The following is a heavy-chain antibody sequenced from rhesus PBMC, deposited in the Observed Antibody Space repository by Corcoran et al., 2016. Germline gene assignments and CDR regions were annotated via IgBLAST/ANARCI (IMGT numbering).Heavy chain of an antibody. J-gene: IGHJ4*01. D-gene: IGHD3-9*01. CDR2: IPWDDEK. CDR3: ARIPTDYEDDYGYYLGYYFDY. Sequence: EVQLVASGGGLVKPGGSLRLSCAASGLTFSSYGMHWFRQAPGKALGWLGLIPWDDEKNYNISLNSRLTIAKDTSKNQVGLTMTNMDPVDTDTYVCARIPTDYEDDYGYYLGYYFDYWGQGVLVTVSS. V-gene: IGHV3-54*02. CDR1: GLTFSSYG.